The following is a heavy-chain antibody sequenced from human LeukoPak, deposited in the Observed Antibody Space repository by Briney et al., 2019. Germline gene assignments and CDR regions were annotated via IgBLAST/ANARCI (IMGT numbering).Heavy chain of an antibody. V-gene: IGHV1-46*01. Sequence: GASVKVSCKASGYTFTSYYMHWVRQAPGQGLEWMGIINPSGGSTSYAQKFQGRVTMTRDTSTSTVYMELSSLRSEDTAVYYCARGVPALYYYYYMDVWGKGTTVTVSS. J-gene: IGHJ6*03. CDR2: INPSGGST. CDR3: ARGVPALYYYYYMDV. CDR1: GYTFTSYY.